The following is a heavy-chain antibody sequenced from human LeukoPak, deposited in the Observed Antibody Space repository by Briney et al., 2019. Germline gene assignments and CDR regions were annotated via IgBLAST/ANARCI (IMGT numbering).Heavy chain of an antibody. CDR3: TRRLADSSGSLDY. CDR1: GFTFSGSA. D-gene: IGHD3-22*01. J-gene: IGHJ4*02. Sequence: GGSLRLSCAASGFTFSGSAMHWVRQASGKGLEWVGRIRSKANSYATAYAASVKGRFTISRDDSKNTAYLQMKSLKTEDTAVYYCTRRLADSSGSLDYWGQGTLVTVFS. CDR2: IRSKANSYAT. V-gene: IGHV3-73*01.